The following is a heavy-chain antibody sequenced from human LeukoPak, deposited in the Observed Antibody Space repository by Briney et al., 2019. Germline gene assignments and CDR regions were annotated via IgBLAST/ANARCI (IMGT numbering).Heavy chain of an antibody. J-gene: IGHJ5*02. CDR1: GYTFTSYD. CDR3: ARDLKRSRARWENLGLDP. Sequence: GASVKVSCKASGYTFTSYDINWVRQATGQGLEWMGWMNPNSGNTGYAQKFQGRVTMTRNTSISTAYMELSSLRSDDTAVYYCARDLKRSRARWENLGLDPWGQGTLVTVSS. CDR2: MNPNSGNT. D-gene: IGHD3-16*01. V-gene: IGHV1-8*01.